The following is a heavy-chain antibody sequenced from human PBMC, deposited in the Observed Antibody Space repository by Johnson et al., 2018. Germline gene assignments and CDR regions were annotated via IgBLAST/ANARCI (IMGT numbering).Heavy chain of an antibody. V-gene: IGHV3-9*01. CDR2: ISWNSGSI. Sequence: EVQLLESGGGLVQXGRSLRLSCAASGFTFDDYAMHWVRQAPGKGLEWVSGISWNSGSIGYADSVKGRFTISRDNAKNSLYLQMNSLRAEDTALYYCAKDRGSSGYPEYFQHWGQGTLVTVSS. J-gene: IGHJ1*01. D-gene: IGHD3-22*01. CDR3: AKDRGSSGYPEYFQH. CDR1: GFTFDDYA.